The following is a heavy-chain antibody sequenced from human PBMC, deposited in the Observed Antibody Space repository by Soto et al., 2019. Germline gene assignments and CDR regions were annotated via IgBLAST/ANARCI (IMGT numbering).Heavy chain of an antibody. CDR2: IKQDGSEK. Sequence: GGSLRLSCAASGFTFSSYWMNWVRQAPGKGLEWVANIKQDGSEKNYVDSVKGRFTISRDNAKNSLYLQMNSLRAEDTAVYYCAREAVYCSGGSCYRRRYFDYWGQGTLVTVSS. J-gene: IGHJ4*02. V-gene: IGHV3-7*05. CDR3: AREAVYCSGGSCYRRRYFDY. D-gene: IGHD2-15*01. CDR1: GFTFSSYW.